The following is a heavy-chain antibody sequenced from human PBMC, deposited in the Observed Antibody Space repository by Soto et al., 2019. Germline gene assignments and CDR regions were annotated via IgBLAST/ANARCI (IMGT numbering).Heavy chain of an antibody. CDR2: ITGSGETI. J-gene: IGHJ4*02. V-gene: IGHV3-48*01. Sequence: EVQLVESGGGLIQPGGSLTLSCAASGFTFSSYSMNWVRQAPGKGLEWVSYITGSGETIYYADSVKGRFTISRDNAKNSLYMQMNSLRAEDTAVYYCARDRDFAFDYWGQGILVTVSS. CDR3: ARDRDFAFDY. CDR1: GFTFSSYS.